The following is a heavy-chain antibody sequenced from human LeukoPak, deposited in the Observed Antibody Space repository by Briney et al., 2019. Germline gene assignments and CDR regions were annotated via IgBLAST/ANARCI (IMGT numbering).Heavy chain of an antibody. CDR3: AKDNSMVRGVSLSPFDY. Sequence: PGGSLRLSXAASGFTFSSYAMSWVRQAPGKGLEWVSAISGSGGSTYYADSVKGWFTISRDNSKNTLYVQMNSLRAEDTAVYYCAKDNSMVRGVSLSPFDYWGQGTLVTVSS. D-gene: IGHD3-10*01. CDR1: GFTFSSYA. V-gene: IGHV3-23*01. J-gene: IGHJ4*02. CDR2: ISGSGGST.